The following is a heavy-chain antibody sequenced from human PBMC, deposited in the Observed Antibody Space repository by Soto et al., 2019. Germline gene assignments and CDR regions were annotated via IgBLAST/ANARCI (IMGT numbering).Heavy chain of an antibody. V-gene: IGHV4-30-4*08. Sequence: SETLSLTCTVSGGSISSGDYYWSWIRQRPGKGLEWIGYISYSGSTYYRPSLESRMHMSLDATRNHYSLRLTSVTAADTAVYFWVRAPVGLDTISYLDYWGQGKLVTVSS. CDR1: GGSISSGDYY. J-gene: IGHJ4*02. CDR2: ISYSGST. CDR3: VRAPVGLDTISYLDY. D-gene: IGHD3-3*01.